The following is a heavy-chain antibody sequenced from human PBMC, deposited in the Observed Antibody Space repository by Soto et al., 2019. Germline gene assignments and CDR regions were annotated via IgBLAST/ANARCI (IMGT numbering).Heavy chain of an antibody. V-gene: IGHV1-18*01. D-gene: IGHD3-3*01. Sequence: ASVKVSCKASGYTFTSYGISWVRQAPGQGLEWMGWISAYNGNTNYAQKLQGRVTMTTDTSTSTAYMELRSLRSDDTAVYYCARVGEGYDFWSGYYTGIGDYYYMDVWGKGTTVTVSS. J-gene: IGHJ6*03. CDR3: ARVGEGYDFWSGYYTGIGDYYYMDV. CDR1: GYTFTSYG. CDR2: ISAYNGNT.